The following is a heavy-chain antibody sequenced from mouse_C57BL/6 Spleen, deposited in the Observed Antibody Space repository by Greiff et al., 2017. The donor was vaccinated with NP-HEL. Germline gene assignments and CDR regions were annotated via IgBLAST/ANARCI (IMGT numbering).Heavy chain of an antibody. CDR1: GYTFTDYY. V-gene: IGHV1-26*01. D-gene: IGHD1-1*01. J-gene: IGHJ1*03. Sequence: EVQLQQSGPELVKPGASVKISCKASGYTFTDYYMNWVKQSHGKSLEWIGDINPNNGGTSYNQKFKGKATLTVDKSSSTAYMELRSLTSVDSAVYYCARRDYGSSYRYFDVWGTGTTVTVSS. CDR2: INPNNGGT. CDR3: ARRDYGSSYRYFDV.